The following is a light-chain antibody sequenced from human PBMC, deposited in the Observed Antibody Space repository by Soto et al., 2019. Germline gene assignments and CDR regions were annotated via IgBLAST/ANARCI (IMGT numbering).Light chain of an antibody. V-gene: IGKV3-20*01. CDR3: QQFSSTPSWT. Sequence: EIVFTQTPGTLSLSPGGRATLSCRASQNINNNYLAWYQHKPGQAPRLLIYGASSRATGIPDRFSGSGSGTDFTLTISRMEPEDFAVYYCQQFSSTPSWTCGQGTKVDIK. J-gene: IGKJ1*01. CDR2: GAS. CDR1: QNINNNY.